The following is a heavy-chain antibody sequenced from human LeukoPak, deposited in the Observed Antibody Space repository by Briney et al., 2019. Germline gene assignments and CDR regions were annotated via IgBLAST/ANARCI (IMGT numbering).Heavy chain of an antibody. V-gene: IGHV4-34*01. CDR3: ARLTSNPAALPYYYYYYMDV. J-gene: IGHJ6*03. Sequence: PSETLSLTCAVYGGSFSGYYWSWIRQPPGKGLEWIGEINHSGSTSYNPSLKSRVTISVDTSKNQFSLKLSSVTAADTAVYYCARLTSNPAALPYYYYYYMDVWGKGTTVTVSS. D-gene: IGHD1-14*01. CDR1: GGSFSGYY. CDR2: INHSGST.